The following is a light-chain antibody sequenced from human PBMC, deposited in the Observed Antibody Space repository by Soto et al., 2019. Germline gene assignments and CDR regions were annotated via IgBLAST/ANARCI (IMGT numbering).Light chain of an antibody. V-gene: IGKV1-5*03. Sequence: DIQMTQSPSTLSASVGDRVTITCRASQSVNNWLAWYQQKPGRAPKVLIYQASNVQDGVPSRCSGSGSGTEFTLTINSLQPDDVATYYCQQYNTYFPYTFGQGTRLEIK. CDR1: QSVNNW. CDR2: QAS. CDR3: QQYNTYFPYT. J-gene: IGKJ2*01.